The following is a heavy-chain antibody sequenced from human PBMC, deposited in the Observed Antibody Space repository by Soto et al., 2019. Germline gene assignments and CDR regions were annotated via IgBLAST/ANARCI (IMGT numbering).Heavy chain of an antibody. CDR2: ISGSGGST. J-gene: IGHJ4*02. D-gene: IGHD5-18*01. CDR1: GFTFSIYA. CDR3: AKGGGGYGFFPRRGYYFDY. V-gene: IGHV3-23*01. Sequence: GSLSLSCAASGFTFSIYAMSWVRQAPGKGLEWVSAISGSGGSTYYADSVKGRFTISRDNSKNTLYLQMNSLRAEDTAVYYCAKGGGGYGFFPRRGYYFDYWGQGTLVTVSS.